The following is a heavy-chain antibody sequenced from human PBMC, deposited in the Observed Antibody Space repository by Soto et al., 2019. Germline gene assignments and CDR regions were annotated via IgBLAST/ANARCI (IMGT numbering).Heavy chain of an antibody. V-gene: IGHV4-34*01. J-gene: IGHJ4*02. D-gene: IGHD3-22*01. CDR3: ARAAKPPYYYDSSGYSHFDY. CDR1: GGSFSGYY. Sequence: SETLSLTCAVYGGSFSGYYWSWIRQPPGKGLEWIGEINHSGSTNYNPSLKSRVTISVDTSKNQFSLKLSSVTAADTAVYYCARAAKPPYYYDSSGYSHFDYWGQGTLVTVS. CDR2: INHSGST.